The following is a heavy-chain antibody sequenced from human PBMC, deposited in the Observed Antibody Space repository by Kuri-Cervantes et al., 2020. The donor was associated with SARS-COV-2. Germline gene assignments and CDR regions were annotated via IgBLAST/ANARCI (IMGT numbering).Heavy chain of an antibody. D-gene: IGHD6-13*01. CDR3: ARGHTSSSWDNWFGP. CDR2: ISAYNGNT. V-gene: IGHV1-18*01. J-gene: IGHJ5*02. CDR1: GYTFTSYG. Sequence: ASVKVSCKASGYTFTSYGISWVRQAPGQGLEWMGWISAYNGNTNYAQKLQGRVTMTTDTSTSTAYMELRSLRSDDTAVYYCARGHTSSSWDNWFGPWGQGTLVTVSS.